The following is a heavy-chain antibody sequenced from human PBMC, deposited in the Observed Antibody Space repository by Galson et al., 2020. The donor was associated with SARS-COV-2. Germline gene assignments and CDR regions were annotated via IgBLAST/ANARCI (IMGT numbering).Heavy chain of an antibody. CDR1: WGSVTTNTYY. CDR3: ATSSAWPSRPFDY. D-gene: IGHD1-26*01. CDR2: FYYGGST. V-gene: IGHV4-39*01. J-gene: IGHJ4*02. Sequence: SETLSLTCTVSWGSVTTNTYYWGWIRQPPGKGLEWVATFYYGGSTYYNQSLRSRVTISVDSSKNQFSLNMKSVTAADTAVYYCATSSAWPSRPFDYWGQGTLVTVSS.